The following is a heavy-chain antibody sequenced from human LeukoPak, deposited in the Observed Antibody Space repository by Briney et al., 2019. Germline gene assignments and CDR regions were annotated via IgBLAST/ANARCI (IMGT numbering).Heavy chain of an antibody. CDR1: GFTLSTYG. D-gene: IGHD3-22*01. CDR2: IWSDGSNK. CDR3: ALTYYFDRRGYSYFDY. J-gene: IGHJ4*02. Sequence: GGSLRLSCAASGFTLSTYGMHWVRQAPGKGLEWVAVIWSDGSNKFYADSVKGRFTISRDKSKNTLHLQMDSLRPEDTAMYYCALTYYFDRRGYSYFDYWGQGALVTVSS. V-gene: IGHV3-33*08.